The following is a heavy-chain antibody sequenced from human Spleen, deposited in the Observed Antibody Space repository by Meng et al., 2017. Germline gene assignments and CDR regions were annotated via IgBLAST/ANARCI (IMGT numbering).Heavy chain of an antibody. CDR1: GDSLSAYY. CDR3: ARDRTGGYDNKWFDP. Sequence: SETLSLTCKISGDSLSAYYWSWLRQPPGKNLECIGYIYYRGSTDYDHSLTGRDAISIDTSKNQFSLKLSSVTAADTAVYYCARDRTGGYDNKWFDPWGQGTLVTVSS. CDR2: IYYRGST. J-gene: IGHJ5*02. D-gene: IGHD3-22*01. V-gene: IGHV4-59*01.